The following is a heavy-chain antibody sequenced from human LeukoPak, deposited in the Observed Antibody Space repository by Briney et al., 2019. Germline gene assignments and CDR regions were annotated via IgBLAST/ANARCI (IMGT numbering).Heavy chain of an antibody. CDR3: AKDKIAAAGHTIDY. Sequence: GGSLRLSCAASGFTSSSYAMSWVRQAPGKGLEWVSAISGSGGSTYYADSVKGRFTISRDNSKNTLYLQMNSLRAEDTAVYYCAKDKIAAAGHTIDYWGQGTLVTVSS. CDR2: ISGSGGST. CDR1: GFTSSSYA. D-gene: IGHD6-13*01. J-gene: IGHJ4*02. V-gene: IGHV3-23*01.